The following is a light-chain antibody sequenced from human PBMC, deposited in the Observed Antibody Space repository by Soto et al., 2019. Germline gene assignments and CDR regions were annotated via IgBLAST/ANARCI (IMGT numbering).Light chain of an antibody. J-gene: IGLJ2*01. Sequence: QSALTQPASVSGSPGQSITISCTGTSSDVGNYNYVSWYQQHPGKAPRLMIYDVTNRPSGVSNRFSGSKSGNTASLTISGLQAEGEADYYCTSYTGSSLVFGGGTKLTVL. V-gene: IGLV2-14*03. CDR1: SSDVGNYNY. CDR2: DVT. CDR3: TSYTGSSLV.